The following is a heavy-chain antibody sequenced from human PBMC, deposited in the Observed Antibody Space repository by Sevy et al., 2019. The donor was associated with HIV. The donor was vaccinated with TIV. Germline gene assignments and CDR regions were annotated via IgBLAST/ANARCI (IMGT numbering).Heavy chain of an antibody. J-gene: IGHJ6*02. CDR3: AKDRDVLLVPSTMRDEYPGYGMDV. Sequence: GGSLRLSCAASGYIFSSYGIHWVRQAPGKGREWVAFLSYDERNKYYADSVKGRFTISGDSSKNTFYLQMNNLRADDTAVYYCAKDRDVLLVPSTMRDEYPGYGMDVWGQGTTVTVSS. V-gene: IGHV3-30*18. D-gene: IGHD2-2*01. CDR2: LSYDERNK. CDR1: GYIFSSYG.